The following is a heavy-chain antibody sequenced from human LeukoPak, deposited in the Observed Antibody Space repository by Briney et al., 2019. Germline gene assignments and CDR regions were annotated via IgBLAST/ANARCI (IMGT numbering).Heavy chain of an antibody. CDR1: GGSISSYY. CDR3: ARRTYFYDSSGYYFDH. D-gene: IGHD3-22*01. CDR2: IYYSGST. V-gene: IGHV4-59*01. Sequence: SETLSLTCTVSGGSISSYYWSWIRQPPGKGLKCIGYIYYSGSTNYNPSLKSRVTISVDTSKNQFSLKLSSVTAADTAVYYCARRTYFYDSSGYYFDHWGQGTLVTVSS. J-gene: IGHJ4*02.